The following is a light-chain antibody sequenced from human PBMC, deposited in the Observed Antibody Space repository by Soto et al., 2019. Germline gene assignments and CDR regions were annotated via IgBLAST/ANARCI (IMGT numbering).Light chain of an antibody. CDR2: KAS. CDR1: QSISSW. J-gene: IGKJ1*01. V-gene: IGKV1-5*03. Sequence: DIQMTQSPSTLSASVGDRVTITCRASQSISSWLAWYQQKPGKAPKLLIYKASSLESGVPSRFSGNGSGTEFTLTISSLQPDDFATYYCQQYNSYSSKFGQGTKVEIK. CDR3: QQYNSYSSK.